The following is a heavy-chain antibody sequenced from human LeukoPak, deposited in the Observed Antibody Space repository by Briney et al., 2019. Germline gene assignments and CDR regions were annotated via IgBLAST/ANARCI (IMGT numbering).Heavy chain of an antibody. D-gene: IGHD3-22*01. CDR3: AREFRNYYDSSGYYLGHYYFDY. J-gene: IGHJ4*02. CDR2: IKQDGSEK. CDR1: GFSFSSYS. V-gene: IGHV3-7*01. Sequence: PGGSLRLSCAASGFSFSSYSMNWVRQAPGKGLEWVANIKQDGSEKYYVGSVKGRFTISRDNAKNSLYLQMNSLRAEDTAVYYCAREFRNYYDSSGYYLGHYYFDYWGQGTLVTVSS.